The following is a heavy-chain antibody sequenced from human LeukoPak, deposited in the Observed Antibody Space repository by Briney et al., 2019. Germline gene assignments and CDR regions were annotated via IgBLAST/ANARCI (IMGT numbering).Heavy chain of an antibody. CDR2: IYYSGST. J-gene: IGHJ6*03. V-gene: IGHV4-59*01. Sequence: SETLSLTCTVFGDSISSYYWSWIRQPPGKGLEWIGYIYYSGSTNYSPSLKSRVTISVDTSKNQFSLKLSSVTAADTAVYYCARGAGGYPHSFDYMDVWGKGTTVTVSS. D-gene: IGHD3-22*01. CDR1: GDSISSYY. CDR3: ARGAGGYPHSFDYMDV.